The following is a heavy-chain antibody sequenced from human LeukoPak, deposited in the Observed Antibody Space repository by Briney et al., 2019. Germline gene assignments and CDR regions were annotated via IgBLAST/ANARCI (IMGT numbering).Heavy chain of an antibody. J-gene: IGHJ4*02. CDR3: ARETWEPGARGDFDY. V-gene: IGHV1-18*01. Sequence: GASVKVSCKASGYTFTSYGISWVRQAPGQGLEWMGRISAYNGNTNYAQKLQGRVTMTTDTSTSTAYMELRSLRSDDTAVYYCARETWEPGARGDFDYWGQGTLVTVSS. CDR2: ISAYNGNT. CDR1: GYTFTSYG. D-gene: IGHD1-1*01.